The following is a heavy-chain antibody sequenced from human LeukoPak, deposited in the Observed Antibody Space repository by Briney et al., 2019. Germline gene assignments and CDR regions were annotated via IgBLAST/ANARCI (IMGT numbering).Heavy chain of an antibody. V-gene: IGHV1-2*02. Sequence: ASVKVSCKASGYTFTGYYMHWVRQAPGQGLGWMGWINPNSGGTHYVQKFQGTVTMTRDASISTVYMELSRLSSDDTAVYYCARDVGGIRRFDPWGQGTLVTVSS. J-gene: IGHJ5*02. CDR2: INPNSGGT. D-gene: IGHD2-15*01. CDR3: ARDVGGIRRFDP. CDR1: GYTFTGYY.